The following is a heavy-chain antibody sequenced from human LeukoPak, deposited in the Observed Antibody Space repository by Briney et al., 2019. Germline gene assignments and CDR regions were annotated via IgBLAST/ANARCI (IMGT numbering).Heavy chain of an antibody. CDR1: GYTFTNYY. V-gene: IGHV1-46*01. Sequence: ASVKVSCKASGYTFTNYYVHWVRQAPGQGLEWMGIINPTGGGTGYAQKFQGRVTTTSDTSTSTVHMELSSLRSEDTAVYYCARSPGRYPDYWGQGTLVTVSS. CDR3: ARSPGRYPDY. D-gene: IGHD1-26*01. CDR2: INPTGGGT. J-gene: IGHJ4*02.